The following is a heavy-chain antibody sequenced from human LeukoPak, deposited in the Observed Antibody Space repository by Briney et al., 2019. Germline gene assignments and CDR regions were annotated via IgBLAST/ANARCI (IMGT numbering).Heavy chain of an antibody. J-gene: IGHJ6*03. Sequence: GGSLRLSCTASGFTTHYWLNWVRQSPGKGLEWVANIDRDGRVQHYVDSVEGRFTISRDSAKNSLDLQMHSLRAEDTVVFYCTEESDKVLSGKYCYYMDVWGKGTTVTVSS. CDR2: IDRDGRVQ. V-gene: IGHV3-7*01. D-gene: IGHD2/OR15-2a*01. CDR3: TEESDKVLSGKYCYYMDV. CDR1: GFTTHYW.